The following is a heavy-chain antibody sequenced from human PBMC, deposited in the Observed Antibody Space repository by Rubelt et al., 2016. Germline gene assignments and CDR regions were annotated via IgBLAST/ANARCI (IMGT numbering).Heavy chain of an antibody. J-gene: IGHJ4*02. Sequence: QVQLQESGPGLVKPSETLSLTCTVSGGSISSYYWSWIRPPPGKGLDGIGYVSYTGGTNYTPSLKSRVTISIDTSKKQFSLKMTSGTAADTAVYFCARDRHNYGPVDYWGQGILVTVSS. CDR3: ARDRHNYGPVDY. CDR2: VSYTGGT. V-gene: IGHV4-59*12. D-gene: IGHD5-18*01. CDR1: GGSISSYY.